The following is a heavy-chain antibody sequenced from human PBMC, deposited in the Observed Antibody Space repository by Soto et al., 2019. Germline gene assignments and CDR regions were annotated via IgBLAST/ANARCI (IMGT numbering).Heavy chain of an antibody. D-gene: IGHD6-6*01. V-gene: IGHV4-59*01. J-gene: IGHJ4*02. CDR1: RGSISSYY. CDR3: AGFSKLRGFDY. CDR2: IYYSGST. Sequence: SETLSLTCTVSRGSISSYYWSWIRQPPGKGLEWIGYIYYSGSTNYNPSLKSRVTISVDTSKNQFSLKLSSVTAADTAVYYCAGFSKLRGFDYWGQGTLVTVSS.